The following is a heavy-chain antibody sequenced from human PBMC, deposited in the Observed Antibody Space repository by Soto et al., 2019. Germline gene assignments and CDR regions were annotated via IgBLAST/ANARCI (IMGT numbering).Heavy chain of an antibody. J-gene: IGHJ5*02. CDR3: ARHYSSGSRNWFDP. Sequence: PSETLSLTCTVSGGSINRGDYYWSWIRQPPGKGLEWIGYVSSYRGTTYYNPSLKSRLTISLGTSKNQFSLKLSSVTAADTAVFYCARHYSSGSRNWFDPWGQGTLVTVSA. CDR1: GGSINRGDYY. D-gene: IGHD6-19*01. V-gene: IGHV4-30-4*01. CDR2: VSSYRGTT.